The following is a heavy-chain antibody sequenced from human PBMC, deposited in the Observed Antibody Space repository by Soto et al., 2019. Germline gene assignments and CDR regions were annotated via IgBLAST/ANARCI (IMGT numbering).Heavy chain of an antibody. CDR1: VFTFSSYS. CDR3: ARDQLYYNDISGRPLNAFDV. V-gene: IGHV3-48*01. CDR2: ISSSSSTI. Sequence: TGGSLRLSCAASVFTFSSYSMNWVRQAPGKGLEWVSYISSSSSTIYYADSVKGRFTISRDNAKNSLYLQMNSLRAEDTAVYYCARDQLYYNDISGRPLNAFDVWGQGTMVTVSS. J-gene: IGHJ3*01. D-gene: IGHD3-22*01.